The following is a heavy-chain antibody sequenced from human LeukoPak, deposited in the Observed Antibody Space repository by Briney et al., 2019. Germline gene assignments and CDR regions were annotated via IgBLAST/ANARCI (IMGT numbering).Heavy chain of an antibody. CDR1: RGSISSYY. D-gene: IGHD3-22*01. V-gene: IGHV4-59*01. Sequence: SETLSLTCTVSRGSISSYYWGWIRQPTGQGLEWIGYIYYSGSTDYNPSLKSRVNISVDTSKNQFSLKLSSVTAADTAVYFCARVRVSSGSHPWYFDYWGQGTLVTVSS. CDR3: ARVRVSSGSHPWYFDY. CDR2: IYYSGST. J-gene: IGHJ4*02.